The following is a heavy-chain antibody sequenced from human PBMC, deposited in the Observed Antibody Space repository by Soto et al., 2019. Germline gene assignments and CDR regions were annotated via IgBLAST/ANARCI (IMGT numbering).Heavy chain of an antibody. J-gene: IGHJ6*02. CDR1: GYTFTSYD. V-gene: IGHV1-8*01. CDR3: ARGRGRDFWSGYSYYYGMDV. CDR2: MNPNSGNT. D-gene: IGHD3-3*01. Sequence: QVQLVQSGAEVKKPGASVKVSCKASGYTFTSYDINWVRQATGQGLEWMGWMNPNSGNTGYAQKFQGRVTMTRNTYRSTAYMELRSLRSEDTAVYYCARGRGRDFWSGYSYYYGMDVWGQGTTVTVSS.